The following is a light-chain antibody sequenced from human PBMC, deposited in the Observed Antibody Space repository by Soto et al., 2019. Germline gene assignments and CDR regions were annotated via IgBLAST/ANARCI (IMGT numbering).Light chain of an antibody. CDR1: QSISSW. V-gene: IGKV1-5*01. CDR3: QQYNAYSPLT. CDR2: DAS. Sequence: DIQMTQSPSTLSASVGDRVTITCRASQSISSWLAWYQQKPGEAPKLLIYDASNLESGVPSRFSGNGSGTEFTLTISSLQPDDFATSYCQQYNAYSPLTFGGGTKVEI. J-gene: IGKJ4*01.